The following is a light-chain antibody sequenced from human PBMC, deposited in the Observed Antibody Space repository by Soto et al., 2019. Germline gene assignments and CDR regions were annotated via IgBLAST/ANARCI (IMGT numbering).Light chain of an antibody. CDR1: QSVSSSY. J-gene: IGKJ3*01. CDR2: SAS. Sequence: EIELTQSPGTLSLSPGERATLSCRASQSVSSSYLAWYQQKPGQAPRLLIYSASSRATGIPDRFSGSGSGTDFTLTISRLEPEDFAVYYCQQYGRSLFTFGPGTKVDIK. V-gene: IGKV3-20*01. CDR3: QQYGRSLFT.